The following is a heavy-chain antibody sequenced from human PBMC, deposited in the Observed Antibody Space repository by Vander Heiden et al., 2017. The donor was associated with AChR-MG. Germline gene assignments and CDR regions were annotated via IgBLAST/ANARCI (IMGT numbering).Heavy chain of an antibody. J-gene: IGHJ6*02. Sequence: QMQLVQSGPEVKKPGTSVKVSCKASGFTFTSSAVQWVRQARGQRLEWIGWIVVGSGNTNYAQKFQERVTITRDMSTSTAYMELSSLRSEDTAVYYCAADGTGNYYYGMDVWGQGTTVTVSS. CDR2: IVVGSGNT. CDR3: AADGTGNYYYGMDV. CDR1: GFTFTSSA. V-gene: IGHV1-58*01. D-gene: IGHD3-10*01.